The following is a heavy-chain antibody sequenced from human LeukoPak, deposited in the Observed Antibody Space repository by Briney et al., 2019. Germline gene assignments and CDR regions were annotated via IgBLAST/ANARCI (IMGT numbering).Heavy chain of an antibody. CDR1: GGSFSGYY. CDR3: ARTGYSYGHYYYYYMDV. CDR2: INHSGST. D-gene: IGHD5-18*01. J-gene: IGHJ6*03. Sequence: SETLSLTCAVYGGSFSGYYWSWIRQPPGKGLEWIGEINHSGSTYYNPSLKSRVTISVDTSKNQFSLKLSSVTAADTAVYYCARTGYSYGHYYYYYMDVWGKGTTVTVSS. V-gene: IGHV4-34*01.